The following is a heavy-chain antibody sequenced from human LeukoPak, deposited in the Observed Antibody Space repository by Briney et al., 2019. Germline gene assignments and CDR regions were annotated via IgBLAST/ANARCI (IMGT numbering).Heavy chain of an antibody. D-gene: IGHD6-19*01. Sequence: SETLSLTCTVSGGSINSGTYYWSWIRQPAGKGLEWIGRIYSNGWTDYNPPLKSRVSISIDTSKNHFSLKMSLATAADTALYYCARGSGWNSFDPWGQGTLVTVSS. CDR1: GGSINSGTYY. J-gene: IGHJ5*02. V-gene: IGHV4-61*02. CDR3: ARGSGWNSFDP. CDR2: IYSNGWT.